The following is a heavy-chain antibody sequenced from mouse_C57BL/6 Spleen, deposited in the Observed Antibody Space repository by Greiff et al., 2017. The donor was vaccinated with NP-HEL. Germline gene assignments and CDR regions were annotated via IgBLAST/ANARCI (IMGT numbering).Heavy chain of an antibody. V-gene: IGHV1-80*01. J-gene: IGHJ1*03. CDR3: ARVGSKRDWYFDV. CDR1: GYAFSSYW. D-gene: IGHD1-1*01. CDR2: IYPGDGDT. Sequence: QVQLKQSGAELVKPGASVKISCKASGYAFSSYWMNWVKQRPGKGLEWIGQIYPGDGDTNYNGKFKGKATLTADKSSSTAYMQLSSLTSEDSAVYFCARVGSKRDWYFDVWGTGTAVTVSS.